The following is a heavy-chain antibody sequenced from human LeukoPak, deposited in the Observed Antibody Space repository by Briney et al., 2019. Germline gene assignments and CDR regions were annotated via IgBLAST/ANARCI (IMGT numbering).Heavy chain of an antibody. V-gene: IGHV3-7*04. D-gene: IGHD1-26*01. CDR2: IKQDGSAK. CDR1: GFTFSSYW. CDR3: ARDLHPRYYLPDY. Sequence: PGGSLRLSCAASGFTFSSYWMSWVRQAPGKGLEWVANIKQDGSAKYYVDSVKGRFTISRDNAKNSLYLQMNSLRAEDTAVYYCARDLHPRYYLPDYWGQGTLVTVSS. J-gene: IGHJ4*02.